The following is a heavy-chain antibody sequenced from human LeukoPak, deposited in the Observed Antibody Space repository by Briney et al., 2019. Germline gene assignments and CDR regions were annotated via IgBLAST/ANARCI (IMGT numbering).Heavy chain of an antibody. CDR2: INPNSGGT. CDR3: AREVPAASFDY. D-gene: IGHD2-2*01. V-gene: IGHV1-2*02. CDR1: GDTFTGDY. J-gene: IGHJ4*02. Sequence: ASLKVSCTASGDTFTGDYMHWVRQAPGQGLEWMGWINPNSGGTNYAQKFQGRVTMTRDTSISTAYMELSRLRSDDTAVYYCAREVPAASFDYWGQGTLVTVSS.